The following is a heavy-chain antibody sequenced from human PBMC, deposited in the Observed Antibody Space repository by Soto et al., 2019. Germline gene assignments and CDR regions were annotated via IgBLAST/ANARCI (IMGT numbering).Heavy chain of an antibody. CDR2: ISSSSSYI. D-gene: IGHD2-2*01. CDR3: ARDSCSSTSCYVSPVFDI. CDR1: GFTFSSYR. V-gene: IGHV3-21*01. J-gene: IGHJ3*02. Sequence: GGSLRLSSAASGFTFSSYRMNWVRQAPGKGLEWVSSISSSSSYIYYADSVKGRFTISRDNAKNSLYLQMNSLRAEDTAVYYCARDSCSSTSCYVSPVFDIWDQGTMSTVSS.